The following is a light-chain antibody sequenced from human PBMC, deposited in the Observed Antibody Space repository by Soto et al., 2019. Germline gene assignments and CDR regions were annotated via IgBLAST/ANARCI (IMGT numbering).Light chain of an antibody. CDR1: NTDLGVYGY. Sequence: QSALAQPASVSGSFGQSSTISCSGPNTDLGVYGYVSWYQHHPGKAPKLLIYDVNNRPSGISDRFSGSKSGDTASLTISGLQAEDEADYFCFSKISGFVYGLGTGTKVTVL. V-gene: IGLV2-14*01. CDR3: FSKISGFVYG. CDR2: DVN. J-gene: IGLJ1*01.